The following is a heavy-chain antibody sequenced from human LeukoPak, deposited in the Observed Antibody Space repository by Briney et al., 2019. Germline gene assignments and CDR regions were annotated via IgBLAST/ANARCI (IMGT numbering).Heavy chain of an antibody. CDR2: INHSGST. J-gene: IGHJ6*02. CDR3: ARVLRGSWSYYSHRKSQRAWSYGMDV. D-gene: IGHD3-10*01. Sequence: PSETLSLTCAVYGGSFSGYYWGWIRQPPGKGLEWIGEINHSGSTNYNPSLKSRVTISVDTSKNQFSLKLSSVTAADTAVYYCARVLRGSWSYYSHRKSQRAWSYGMDVWGQGTTVTVSS. CDR1: GGSFSGYY. V-gene: IGHV4-34*01.